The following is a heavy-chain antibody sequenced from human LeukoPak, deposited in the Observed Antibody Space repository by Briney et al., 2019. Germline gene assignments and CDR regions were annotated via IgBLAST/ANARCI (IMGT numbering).Heavy chain of an antibody. D-gene: IGHD3-16*02. CDR2: IIPIFGTA. V-gene: IGHV1-69*01. CDR1: GGTFSSYA. CDR3: ARAANLTYVWGSYRPFVY. J-gene: IGHJ4*02. Sequence: ASVKVSCKASGGTFSSYAISWLRQAPGQGLEWMGGIIPIFGTANYAQKFQGRVTITADESTSTAHMELSSLRSEDTDLYFCARAANLTYVWGSYRPFVYWGQGTLVTVSS.